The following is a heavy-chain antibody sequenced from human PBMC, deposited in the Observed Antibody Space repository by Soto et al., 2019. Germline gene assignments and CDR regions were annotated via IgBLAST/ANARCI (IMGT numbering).Heavy chain of an antibody. CDR3: ARSWGLLNWFDP. J-gene: IGHJ5*02. D-gene: IGHD3-16*01. CDR2: INHSGST. Sequence: SETLSLTCAVYGGSFSGYYWSWIRQPPGKGLEWIGEINHSGSTNYNPSLKSRVTISVGTSKNQFSLKLSSVTAADTAVYYCARSWGLLNWFDPWGQGTLVTVSS. CDR1: GGSFSGYY. V-gene: IGHV4-34*01.